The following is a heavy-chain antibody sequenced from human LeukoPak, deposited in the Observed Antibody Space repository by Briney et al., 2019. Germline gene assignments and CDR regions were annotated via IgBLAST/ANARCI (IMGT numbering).Heavy chain of an antibody. V-gene: IGHV5-10-1*01. CDR2: IDPSDSYT. J-gene: IGHJ5*02. CDR3: ARHGQGLTGYSWFDP. CDR1: GYSFTSYW. Sequence: GESLKISCKGTGYSFTSYWISWVRQMPGKGLEWMGRIDPSDSYTNYSPSFQGHVTISADKSISTAYLQWSSLKASDTAMYYSARHGQGLTGYSWFDPWGQGTLVTVSS. D-gene: IGHD3-9*01.